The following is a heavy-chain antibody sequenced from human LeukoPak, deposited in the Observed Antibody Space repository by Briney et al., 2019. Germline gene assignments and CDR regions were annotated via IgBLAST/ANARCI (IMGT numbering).Heavy chain of an antibody. J-gene: IGHJ4*02. CDR3: ATALIAAIDY. D-gene: IGHD6-6*01. Sequence: PGGSLTLSCAASGFTFTAYWMHWVRQVPGKGLMWVSRINSDGSSTTYADSVKGRFTISRDNAENTLYRQMNSLRVEETAVYYCATALIAAIDYWGQGTLVAVSS. CDR2: INSDGSST. CDR1: GFTFTAYW. V-gene: IGHV3-74*01.